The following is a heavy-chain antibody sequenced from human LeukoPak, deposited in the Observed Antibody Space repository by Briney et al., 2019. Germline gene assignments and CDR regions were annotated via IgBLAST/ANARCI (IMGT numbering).Heavy chain of an antibody. D-gene: IGHD6-6*01. CDR2: IYYSGST. Sequence: SETLSLTCAVYGGSFSDYYWTWIRQHPGKGLEWIGYIYYSGSTYYNPSLKSRVTISVDTSKNQFSLKLSSVTAADTAVYYCARGKTSGIAARAWFDPWGQGTLVTVSS. CDR3: ARGKTSGIAARAWFDP. J-gene: IGHJ5*02. V-gene: IGHV4-31*11. CDR1: GGSFSDYY.